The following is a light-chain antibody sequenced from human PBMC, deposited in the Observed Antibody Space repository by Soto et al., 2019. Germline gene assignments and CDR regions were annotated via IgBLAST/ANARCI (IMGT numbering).Light chain of an antibody. CDR2: AAS. J-gene: IGKJ2*01. Sequence: DIQMTQSPSYLSASVGDRVTITCRASQNINIKLNWYQQKPGKAPQVLIYAASSLQSGVPSRFTGSGSGTDFTLTISSLQSEDFGTYYCQQSYSTPRTFGHGTKLEIK. V-gene: IGKV1-39*01. CDR1: QNINIK. CDR3: QQSYSTPRT.